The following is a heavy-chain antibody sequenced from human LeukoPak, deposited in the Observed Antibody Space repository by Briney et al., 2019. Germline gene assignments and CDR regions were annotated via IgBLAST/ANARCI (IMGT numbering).Heavy chain of an antibody. Sequence: GGSLRLSCAASGFTFSSYEMNWVRQAPGKGLEWVSYISSSGSTIYYADSVKGRFTISRDNAKNSLCLQMNSLRAEDTAVYYCARGPTTVTDYYGMDVWGQGTTVTVSS. V-gene: IGHV3-48*03. J-gene: IGHJ6*02. CDR2: ISSSGSTI. CDR1: GFTFSSYE. CDR3: ARGPTTVTDYYGMDV. D-gene: IGHD4-17*01.